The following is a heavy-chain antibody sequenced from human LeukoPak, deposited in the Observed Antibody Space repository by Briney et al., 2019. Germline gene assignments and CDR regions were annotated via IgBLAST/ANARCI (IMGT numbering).Heavy chain of an antibody. J-gene: IGHJ4*02. CDR2: IYSSGST. CDR3: ARDGYNFYFDY. CDR1: GGSISSSSYY. D-gene: IGHD5-24*01. Sequence: PSETLSLTCTVSGGSISSSSYYWGWIRQPPGKGLEWIGYIYSSGSTNYNPSLKSRVTISVDTSNNQFSLKLSSVTAADTAVYYCARDGYNFYFDYWGQGTLVTVSS. V-gene: IGHV4-61*01.